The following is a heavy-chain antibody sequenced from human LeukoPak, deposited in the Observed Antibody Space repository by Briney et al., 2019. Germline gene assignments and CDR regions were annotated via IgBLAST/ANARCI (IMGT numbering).Heavy chain of an antibody. D-gene: IGHD3-10*01. V-gene: IGHV3-30*02. Sequence: GGSLRLSCAASGFTFSSYGMHWVRQAPGKGLEWVAFIRYDGSNKYYADSVKGRFTISRDNSKNTLYLQMNSLRAEDTAVYYCAKDKVTMVRGVILPSSDYWDQGTLVTVSS. J-gene: IGHJ4*02. CDR3: AKDKVTMVRGVILPSSDY. CDR1: GFTFSSYG. CDR2: IRYDGSNK.